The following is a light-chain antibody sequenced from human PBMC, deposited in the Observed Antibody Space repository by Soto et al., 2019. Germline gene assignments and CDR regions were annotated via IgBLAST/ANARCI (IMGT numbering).Light chain of an antibody. CDR2: DTN. V-gene: IGLV1-51*01. J-gene: IGLJ3*02. CDR1: TPNIGSNS. Sequence: QSVLTQPPSVSAAPGQRVTISCSGTTPNIGSNSASWYLQVPGTVPKLLIYDTNKRPSGIPDRISGSKSGSSATLDITGLQTGDEADYYCATWDSSLKIGVFGGGTKLTVL. CDR3: ATWDSSLKIGV.